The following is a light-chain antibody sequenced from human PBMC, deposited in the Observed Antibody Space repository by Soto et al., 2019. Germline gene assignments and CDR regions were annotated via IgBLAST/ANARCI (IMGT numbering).Light chain of an antibody. CDR1: QSVSRSS. CDR2: VAS. V-gene: IGKV3-20*01. J-gene: IGKJ1*01. CDR3: QQYGSSPVT. Sequence: EIVLTQSPGTLSLSPGERATLSCRASQSVSRSSLAWYQQRPGQAPRLLIYVASSRATGIPDRCSGSGSGTDFTLTISRLEPEEFAVYYCQQYGSSPVTFGQGTKVEIK.